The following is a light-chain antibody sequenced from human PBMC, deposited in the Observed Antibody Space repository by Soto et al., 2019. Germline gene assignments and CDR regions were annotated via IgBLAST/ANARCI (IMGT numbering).Light chain of an antibody. CDR2: SAS. CDR3: QQSYTTLWT. Sequence: DIQMTKSPSSLAASVGDRVTITCRASESINNFCNWYQQKPGKAPKLLSYSASSLQTGVSSRFSGSGCRTEFTLTISSLQLEDFATYFCQQSYTTLWTFGPGTKVDIK. J-gene: IGKJ1*01. CDR1: ESINNF. V-gene: IGKV1-39*01.